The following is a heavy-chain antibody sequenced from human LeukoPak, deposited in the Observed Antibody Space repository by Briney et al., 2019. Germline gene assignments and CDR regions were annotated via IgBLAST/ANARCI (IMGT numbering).Heavy chain of an antibody. D-gene: IGHD4-17*01. J-gene: IGHJ4*02. CDR3: AREGLYGDFDY. V-gene: IGHV3-23*01. Sequence: GRSLRLSCAASGFTISSYWMSWVRQAPGKGLEWVSAISGSGGSTYYADSVKGRFTISRDNSKNTLYLQMNSLRAEDTAVYYCAREGLYGDFDYWGQGTLVTVSS. CDR2: ISGSGGST. CDR1: GFTISSYW.